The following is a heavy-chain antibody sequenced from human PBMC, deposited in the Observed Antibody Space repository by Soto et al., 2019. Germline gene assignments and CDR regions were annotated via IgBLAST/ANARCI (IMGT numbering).Heavy chain of an antibody. CDR1: GYTFTSYG. V-gene: IGHV1-18*01. CDR2: ISAYNGNT. Sequence: ASVKVSCKASGYTFTSYGISWVRQAPGQGLEWMGWISAYNGNTNYAQKLQGRVTMTTDTSTSTAYMELRSLRSDDTAVYYCARDTDGYDILTDYYGMDVWGQGTTVTVSS. D-gene: IGHD3-9*01. J-gene: IGHJ6*02. CDR3: ARDTDGYDILTDYYGMDV.